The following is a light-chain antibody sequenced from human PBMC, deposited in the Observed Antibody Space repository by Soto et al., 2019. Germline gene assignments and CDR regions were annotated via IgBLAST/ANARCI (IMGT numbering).Light chain of an antibody. J-gene: IGLJ2*01. CDR1: KLGDKY. CDR2: QDS. Sequence: SYELTQPPSVSVSPGQTASITCSGDKLGDKYACWYQQKPGQSPVLVIYQDSKRPSGIPERFSGSNSGNTATLTISGTQAMDEADYYCQAWDSAGEVFGGGTKLTVL. V-gene: IGLV3-1*01. CDR3: QAWDSAGEV.